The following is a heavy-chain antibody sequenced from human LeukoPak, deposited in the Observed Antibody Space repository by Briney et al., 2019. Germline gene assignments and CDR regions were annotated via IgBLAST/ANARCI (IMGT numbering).Heavy chain of an antibody. CDR3: AELGITLIGGV. Sequence: GGSLRLSCAASGFTFSSYEMNWVRQAPGKGLEWVSYISSSGSTIYYADSVKGRFTISRDNAKNSLYLQMNSLRAEDTAVYYCAELGITLIGGVWGKGTTVTISS. CDR2: ISSSGSTI. V-gene: IGHV3-48*03. J-gene: IGHJ6*04. CDR1: GFTFSSYE. D-gene: IGHD3-10*02.